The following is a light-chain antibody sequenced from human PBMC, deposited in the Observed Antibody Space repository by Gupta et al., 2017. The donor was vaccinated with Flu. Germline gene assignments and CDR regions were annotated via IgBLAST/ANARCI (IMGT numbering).Light chain of an antibody. J-gene: IGLJ1*01. V-gene: IGLV3-21*02. Sequence: SYVLTQPPSVSVAPGQTAKITCGGNSIGSENVQWYQQKPGQAPFLVVYDDSDRPSGIPERFSGSTSGNTATLTISRVEAGDEADYYCQVWDRNSDHYVFGAGTKVTVL. CDR3: QVWDRNSDHYV. CDR1: SIGSEN. CDR2: DDS.